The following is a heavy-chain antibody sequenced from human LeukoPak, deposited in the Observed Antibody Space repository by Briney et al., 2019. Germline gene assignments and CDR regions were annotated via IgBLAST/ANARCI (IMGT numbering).Heavy chain of an antibody. J-gene: IGHJ6*02. CDR1: GGSVSSYY. D-gene: IGHD3-10*01. CDR2: IYHSGST. Sequence: SETLSLTCTVSGGSVSSYYWSWIRQSPGRGLEWIGYIYHSGSTNYNPSLKSRVTMSVDTSKNQFSLKLTSLTAADSALYYCAREVVLHGYMVRGVKSGLDVWGQGTTVTVS. V-gene: IGHV4-59*02. CDR3: AREVVLHGYMVRGVKSGLDV.